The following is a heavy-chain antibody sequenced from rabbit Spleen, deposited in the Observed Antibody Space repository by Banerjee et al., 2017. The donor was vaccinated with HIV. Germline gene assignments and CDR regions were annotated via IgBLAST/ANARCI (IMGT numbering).Heavy chain of an antibody. J-gene: IGHJ4*01. CDR3: VRDQAGDADYGPYYLNL. CDR2: INIATGKS. V-gene: IGHV1S45*01. Sequence: QEQLVESGGGLVQPEGSLTLTCKASGVSFSDKDVMCWVRQAPGKGLEWITCINIATGKSVYASWVSGRFIMSRTSSTTVTLQMTSLTAADTATYFCVRDQAGDADYGPYYLNLWGQGTLVTVS. CDR1: GVSFSDKDV. D-gene: IGHD2-1*01.